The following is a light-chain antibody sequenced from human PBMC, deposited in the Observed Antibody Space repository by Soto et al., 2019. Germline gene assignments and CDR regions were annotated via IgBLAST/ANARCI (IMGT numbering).Light chain of an antibody. CDR3: QQYYSYPQT. Sequence: AIRMTQSPSSLSASTGDRVTITCRASQGISSYLAWYQQKPGKAPKLLIYAASTLQSGVPSRFSGSGFGTDFTLTNSCLQSEDFATYYCQQYYSYPQTFGQGTKVEIK. CDR2: AAS. V-gene: IGKV1-8*01. J-gene: IGKJ1*01. CDR1: QGISSY.